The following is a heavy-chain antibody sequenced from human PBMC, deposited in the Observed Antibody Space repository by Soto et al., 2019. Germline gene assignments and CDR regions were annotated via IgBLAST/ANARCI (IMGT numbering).Heavy chain of an antibody. CDR3: AREGQSMSVAADDILSNPFDM. V-gene: IGHV4-59*01. D-gene: IGHD6-13*01. CDR2: IHYSGNT. CDR1: GGSISSYY. Sequence: SETLSLTCTVSGGSISSYYWSWIRQPPGEGLEWIGYIHYSGNTNYNPSLKSRVTISVDTSKNHLSLNLTSVTPADTAVYYCAREGQSMSVAADDILSNPFDMWGQGTKVTVSS. J-gene: IGHJ3*02.